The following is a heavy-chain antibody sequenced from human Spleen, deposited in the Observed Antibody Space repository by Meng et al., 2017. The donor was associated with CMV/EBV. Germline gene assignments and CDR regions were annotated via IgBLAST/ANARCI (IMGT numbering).Heavy chain of an antibody. CDR1: GFTVSTNY. J-gene: IGHJ4*02. D-gene: IGHD5-24*01. CDR2: IYVGGNT. Sequence: GSLRLSCAASGFTVSTNYMTWVRQAPGKGLEWVSVIYVGGNTYYADSVKGRFTISRDSSKNTLYLQMNSLGVEDTAVYYCARDLGYTTWGQGTLVTVSS. V-gene: IGHV3-53*01. CDR3: ARDLGYTT.